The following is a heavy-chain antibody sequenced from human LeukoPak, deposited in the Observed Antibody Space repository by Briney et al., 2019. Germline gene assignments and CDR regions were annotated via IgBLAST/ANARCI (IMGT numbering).Heavy chain of an antibody. CDR3: XXXXXYGDYEDGAFDI. D-gene: IGHD4-17*01. CDR1: GFTFSSYA. J-gene: IGHJ4*02. V-gene: IGHV3-23*01. CDR2: ISGSGGST. Sequence: GGSLRLSCAASGFTFSSYAMSWVRQAPGKGLEWASAISGSGGSTYYADSVKGRFTISRDNSKNTLYLQMNSLRAEDTAVYYCXXXXXYGDYEDGAFDIWGQGTLVTVSS.